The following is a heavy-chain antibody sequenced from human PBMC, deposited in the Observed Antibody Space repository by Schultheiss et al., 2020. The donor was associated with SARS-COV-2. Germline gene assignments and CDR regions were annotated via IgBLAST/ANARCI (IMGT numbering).Heavy chain of an antibody. V-gene: IGHV3-9*01. CDR3: AKDYSDGYNPWLDY. CDR2: ISWNSGSI. CDR1: GFTFDDYA. J-gene: IGHJ4*02. D-gene: IGHD5-24*01. Sequence: GGSLRLSCAASGFTFDDYAMHWVRQAPGKGLEWVSGISWNSGSIGYADSVKGRFTISRDNSKNSLYLQMNSLRTEDTALYYCAKDYSDGYNPWLDYWGQGTLVTVSS.